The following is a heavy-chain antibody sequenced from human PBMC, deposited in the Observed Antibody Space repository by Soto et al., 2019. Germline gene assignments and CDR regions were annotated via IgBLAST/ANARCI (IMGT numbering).Heavy chain of an antibody. V-gene: IGHV1-69*06. CDR3: TRGIQLWS. Sequence: ASVKVSCKASGGTFSNYALTWVRQAPGQGLEWMGGIIPLSGTPNYAQKFQGRVTITADKSTTTVYMELSSLRSEDTAVYYCTRGIQLWSWGQGTLVTVSS. D-gene: IGHD5-18*01. CDR1: GGTFSNYA. CDR2: IIPLSGTP. J-gene: IGHJ5*02.